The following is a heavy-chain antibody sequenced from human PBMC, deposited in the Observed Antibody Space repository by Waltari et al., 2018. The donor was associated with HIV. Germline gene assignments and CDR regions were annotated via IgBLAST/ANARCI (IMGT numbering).Heavy chain of an antibody. J-gene: IGHJ4*02. CDR2: IYPGDSDT. CDR1: GYSFTSYW. CDR3: ARRGILTGYSSPTHYYFDY. Sequence: EVQLVQSGAEVKKPGESLKISCKGSGYSFTSYWIGWVRQMPGKGLEWMGIIYPGDSDTRYSPSFQGQVTISADKSISTAYLQWSSLKASDTAMYYCARRGILTGYSSPTHYYFDYWGQGTLVTVSS. V-gene: IGHV5-51*01. D-gene: IGHD3-9*01.